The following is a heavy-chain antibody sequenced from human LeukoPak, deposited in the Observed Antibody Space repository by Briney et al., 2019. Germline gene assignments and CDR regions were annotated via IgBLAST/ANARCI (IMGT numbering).Heavy chain of an antibody. Sequence: SETLSLTCSVSGDSISYFYWSWIRQAAGNGLEWNGRISGSGSTDYNASLKSPVTIPVNTSKNQSSLKLSSVTDADTAVYYCARTRYYYNSRSYGAPYYFDYWDQGTLVTVSS. D-gene: IGHD3-10*01. CDR1: GDSISYFY. CDR2: ISGSGST. CDR3: ARTRYYYNSRSYGAPYYFDY. J-gene: IGHJ4*02. V-gene: IGHV4-4*07.